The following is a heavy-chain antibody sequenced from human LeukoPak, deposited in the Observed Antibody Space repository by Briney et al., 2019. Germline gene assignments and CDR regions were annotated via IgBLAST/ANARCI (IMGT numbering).Heavy chain of an antibody. CDR3: AKELLVVVVARWFDP. CDR2: ISGSGGST. D-gene: IGHD2-15*01. Sequence: GGSQRLSCAASGFTFSSYAMSWVRQAPGKGLEWVSAISGSGGSTYYADSVKGRFTISRDNSKNTLYLQMNSLRAEDTAVYYCAKELLVVVVARWFDPWGQGTLVTVSS. J-gene: IGHJ5*02. CDR1: GFTFSSYA. V-gene: IGHV3-23*01.